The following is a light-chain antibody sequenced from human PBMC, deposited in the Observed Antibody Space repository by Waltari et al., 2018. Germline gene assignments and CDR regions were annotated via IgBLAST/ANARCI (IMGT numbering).Light chain of an antibody. CDR2: GAS. J-gene: IGKJ4*01. V-gene: IGKV3-15*01. CDR3: QQYDSQPLT. Sequence: EIVMTQSPAILSVSPGEGVTLSCRASQSVRSNLAWYQQKPGQDPRLLIFGASARATGFPARFGGGGSGREFTLTITSLQSEDSAVYFCQQYDSQPLTFGGGTFVEIK. CDR1: QSVRSN.